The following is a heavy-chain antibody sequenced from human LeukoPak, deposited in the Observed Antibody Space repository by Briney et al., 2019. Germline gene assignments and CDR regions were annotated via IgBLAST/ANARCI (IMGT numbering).Heavy chain of an antibody. CDR3: ARGGDRSSWSIDY. J-gene: IGHJ4*02. Sequence: SETLSLTCAVYGGSLSGHYWSWIRQPPGKGLEWIGYIYYSGSTNYNPSLKSRVTISVDTSKNQFSLKLKSVTAADTAVYYCARGGDRSSWSIDYWGQGTLVTVSS. CDR2: IYYSGST. V-gene: IGHV4-59*11. CDR1: GGSLSGHY. D-gene: IGHD6-13*01.